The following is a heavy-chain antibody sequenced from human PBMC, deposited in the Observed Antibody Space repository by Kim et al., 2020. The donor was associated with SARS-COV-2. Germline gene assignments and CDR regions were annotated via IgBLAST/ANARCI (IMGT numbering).Heavy chain of an antibody. CDR3: ARRPVGRGFDY. J-gene: IGHJ4*02. CDR2: T. D-gene: IGHD1-26*01. V-gene: IGHV4-39*02. Sequence: TYYNPALKSRVTIAQDTSKNHFSLKLRSVTAADTAVYYCARRPVGRGFDYWGQGTLVTVSS.